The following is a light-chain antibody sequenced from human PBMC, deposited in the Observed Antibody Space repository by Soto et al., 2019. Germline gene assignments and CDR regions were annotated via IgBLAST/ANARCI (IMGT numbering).Light chain of an antibody. J-gene: IGKJ2*01. V-gene: IGKV1-8*01. CDR2: AAA. Sequence: AIRMTQSPSSFSASTGDRVTITCRASQGISSYLAWYQQKPGKAPNLLIYAAATLQRGAPSRFSGSGSGTDFTLTISRLQSEDFATYYCQQYFSYPYTFGHGTKLEI. CDR3: QQYFSYPYT. CDR1: QGISSY.